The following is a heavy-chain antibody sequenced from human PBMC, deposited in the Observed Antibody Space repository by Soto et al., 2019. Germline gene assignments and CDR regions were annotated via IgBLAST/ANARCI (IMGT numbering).Heavy chain of an antibody. Sequence: PGGSLRLSCAASGFTFSSYGMHWVRQAPGKGLEWVAVISYDGSNKYYADSVKGRFTISRDNSKNTLYLQMNSLRAEDTAVYYCAKVPIQLWSWDYYGMDVWGQGTTVTVSS. V-gene: IGHV3-30*18. D-gene: IGHD5-18*01. CDR3: AKVPIQLWSWDYYGMDV. CDR2: ISYDGSNK. J-gene: IGHJ6*02. CDR1: GFTFSSYG.